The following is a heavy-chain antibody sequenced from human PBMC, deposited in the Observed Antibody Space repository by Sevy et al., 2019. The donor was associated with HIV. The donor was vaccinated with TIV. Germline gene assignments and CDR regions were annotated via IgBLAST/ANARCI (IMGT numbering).Heavy chain of an antibody. CDR3: AREAYYYDSREENWFDP. D-gene: IGHD3-22*01. V-gene: IGHV3-48*02. J-gene: IGHJ5*02. Sequence: GGSLRLSCKVSGFTFSTYGFHWVRQAPGKGLEWVSSISRSSTVYYADSVRGRFTISRDNVKNSLFLEMNSLRDEDTAVYYCAREAYYYDSREENWFDPWGQGTLVTVSS. CDR1: GFTFSTYG. CDR2: ISRSSTV.